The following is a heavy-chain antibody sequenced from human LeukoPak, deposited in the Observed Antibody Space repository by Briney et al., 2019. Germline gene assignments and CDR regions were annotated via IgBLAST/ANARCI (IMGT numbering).Heavy chain of an antibody. CDR2: ISWNSGSI. Sequence: GGSLRLSCAASGFTFDDYAMHWVRQAPGKGLEWVSGISWNSGSIGYADSVKGRFTISRDNAKNSLYLQMNSLRAEDTALYYCAKDMAVAGYFDYWGQGTLVTVSS. CDR1: GFTFDDYA. D-gene: IGHD6-19*01. J-gene: IGHJ4*02. CDR3: AKDMAVAGYFDY. V-gene: IGHV3-9*01.